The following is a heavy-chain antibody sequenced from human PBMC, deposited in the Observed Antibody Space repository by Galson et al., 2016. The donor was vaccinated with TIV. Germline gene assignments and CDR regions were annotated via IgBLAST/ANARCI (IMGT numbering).Heavy chain of an antibody. CDR2: ITGVSSYT. D-gene: IGHD5/OR15-5a*01. V-gene: IGHV3-21*01. Sequence: SLRLSCAASGFTFRAYSMNWVRQAPGKGLEWVASITGVSSYTYYAASVKGRFSISRENADNSLFLEMNSLKVEDTAVYFCARDSPRLCSTTSCVLHYWGQGTVVTVSS. J-gene: IGHJ4*02. CDR1: GFTFRAYS. CDR3: ARDSPRLCSTTSCVLHY.